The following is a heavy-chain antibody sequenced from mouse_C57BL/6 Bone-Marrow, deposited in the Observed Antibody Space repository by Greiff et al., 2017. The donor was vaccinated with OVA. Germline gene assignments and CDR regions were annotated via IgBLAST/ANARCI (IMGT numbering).Heavy chain of an antibody. V-gene: IGHV5-12*01. CDR2: ISNGGGSI. Sequence: EVQGVESGGGLVQPGGSLKLSCAASGFTFSDFYMYWIRQTPDKRLEWVAYISNGGGSIYYPDTVKGRFTISRDNAKNTLYLQMSRLKSEDTAMYYCARLDAMDYWGQGTSVTVSS. CDR3: ARLDAMDY. CDR1: GFTFSDFY. J-gene: IGHJ4*01.